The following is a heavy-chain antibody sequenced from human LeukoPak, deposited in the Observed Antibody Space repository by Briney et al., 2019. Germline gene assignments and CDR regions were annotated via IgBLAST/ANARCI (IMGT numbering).Heavy chain of an antibody. J-gene: IGHJ4*02. CDR2: INSDESTT. Sequence: GSLRLSCAATGFTFSNYWMAWVRQAPGKGLVWVSRINSDESTTNYADSVKGRFTISRDNAKNTLYLQMNSLSAEDTAVYYCARVNYYFDSWGQGTLVTVCS. V-gene: IGHV3-74*01. D-gene: IGHD1-1*01. CDR1: GFTFSNYW. CDR3: ARVNYYFDS.